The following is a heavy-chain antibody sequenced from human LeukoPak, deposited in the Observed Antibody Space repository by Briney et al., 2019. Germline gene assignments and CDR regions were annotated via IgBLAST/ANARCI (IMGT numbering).Heavy chain of an antibody. D-gene: IGHD3-3*01. Sequence: PSETLSLACAVSGYSISSDYYWGWIRQPPGKGLEGIGSICHTGSTYYKPSLMSRVTISVDTSKNQFSLKLSSVTAADTAVYYCARTPKTLYNFWSGNNRFDPWGQGTLFTVSS. CDR1: GYSISSDYY. J-gene: IGHJ5*02. V-gene: IGHV4-38-2*01. CDR2: ICHTGST. CDR3: ARTPKTLYNFWSGNNRFDP.